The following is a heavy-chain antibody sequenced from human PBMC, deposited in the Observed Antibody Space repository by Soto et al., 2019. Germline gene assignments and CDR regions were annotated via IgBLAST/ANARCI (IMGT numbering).Heavy chain of an antibody. CDR2: ISSSSSYT. J-gene: IGHJ6*02. Sequence: QVQLVESGGGLVKPGGSLRLSCAASGFTFSDYYMSWIRQAPGQGLEWVSYISSSSSYTNYADSVKGRFTISRDNAKNSLYLQMNSMRAEDTAVYYCARGRRLRDYYYGMDVWGQGTTVTVSS. V-gene: IGHV3-11*06. D-gene: IGHD6-25*01. CDR1: GFTFSDYY. CDR3: ARGRRLRDYYYGMDV.